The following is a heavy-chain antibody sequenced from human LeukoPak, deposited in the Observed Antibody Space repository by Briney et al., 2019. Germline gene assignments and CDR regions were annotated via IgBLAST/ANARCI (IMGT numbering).Heavy chain of an antibody. V-gene: IGHV3-23*01. Sequence: GGSLRLSSAASGCTISSYAMSWRRQAAGKGVEWVTTIGGRPGRTYYADSAKGRFTISRDNSKTTLYLQLHSISAEDTAVYYCAKEVEGEWELLSYWGQGTLVTVSS. J-gene: IGHJ4*02. CDR2: IGGRPGRT. D-gene: IGHD1-26*01. CDR1: GCTISSYA. CDR3: AKEVEGEWELLSY.